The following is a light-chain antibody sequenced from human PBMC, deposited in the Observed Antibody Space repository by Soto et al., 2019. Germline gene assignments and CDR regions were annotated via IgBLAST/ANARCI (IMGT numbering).Light chain of an antibody. Sequence: EIVLTQSPATLSLSPGERATLSCRASQSVSTYLAWYQQKPGQAPRLLIYDASNRATGTPARFSGSGSGTDFTLTSSSIESEDFAVYYCQLRSNWPRTFGQGTKLETK. J-gene: IGKJ2*01. CDR2: DAS. CDR3: QLRSNWPRT. V-gene: IGKV3-11*01. CDR1: QSVSTY.